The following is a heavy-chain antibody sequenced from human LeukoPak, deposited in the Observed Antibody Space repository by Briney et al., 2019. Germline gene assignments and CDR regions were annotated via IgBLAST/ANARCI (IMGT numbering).Heavy chain of an antibody. CDR3: ARDLEYYYDSSGYLDD. D-gene: IGHD3-22*01. CDR2: IDPSGGST. J-gene: IGHJ4*02. CDR1: GYTFTSYY. V-gene: IGHV1-46*01. Sequence: ASVKVSCKASGYTFTSYYMHWVRQAPGQGLEWMGIIDPSGGSTSYAQKFQGRVTMTRDTSTSTVYMELSSLRSEDTAVYYCARDLEYYYDSSGYLDDWGQGTLVTVSS.